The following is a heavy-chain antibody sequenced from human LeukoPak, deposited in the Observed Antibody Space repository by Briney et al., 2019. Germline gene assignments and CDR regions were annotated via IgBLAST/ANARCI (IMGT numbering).Heavy chain of an antibody. CDR2: INPSGGST. Sequence: GASVKVSCKASGYTFTSYYMHWVRQAPGQALEWMGIINPSGGSTSYAQKFQGRVTMTRDTSTSTVYMELSSLRSEDTAVYYCARDRTAATFDYWGQGTLVTVSS. CDR1: GYTFTSYY. V-gene: IGHV1-46*01. CDR3: ARDRTAATFDY. D-gene: IGHD1-26*01. J-gene: IGHJ4*02.